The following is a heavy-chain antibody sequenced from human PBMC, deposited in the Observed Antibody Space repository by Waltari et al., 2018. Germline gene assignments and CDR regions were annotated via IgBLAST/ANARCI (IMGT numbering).Heavy chain of an antibody. Sequence: QVQLVQSGAEVKKPGSSVKVSCKASGGTFGSYGITWVWQAPGEGLEWMGGIIPIFGTAPNYAQKFQGRLTVTADESTATVYMDLSGLRSDDTAVYYCARRQLGGPFDPWGQGTLVSVSS. D-gene: IGHD3-16*01. CDR3: ARRQLGGPFDP. J-gene: IGHJ5*02. V-gene: IGHV1-69*12. CDR1: GGTFGSYG. CDR2: IIPIFGTAP.